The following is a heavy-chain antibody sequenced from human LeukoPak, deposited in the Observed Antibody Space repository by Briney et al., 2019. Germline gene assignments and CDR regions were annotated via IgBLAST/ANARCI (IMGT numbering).Heavy chain of an antibody. D-gene: IGHD6-19*01. V-gene: IGHV4-30-2*01. Sequence: SETLSLTCAVSGGSISSGGYSWSWIRQPPGTGLEWIGYIYHSGSTYYNPSLKSRVTISVDRSKNQFSLKLSSVTAADTAVYYCASWASVAGFDYWGQGTLVTVSS. CDR2: IYHSGST. J-gene: IGHJ4*02. CDR3: ASWASVAGFDY. CDR1: GGSISSGGYS.